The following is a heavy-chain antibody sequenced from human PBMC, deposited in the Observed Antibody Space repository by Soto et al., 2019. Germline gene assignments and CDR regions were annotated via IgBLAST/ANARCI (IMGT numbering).Heavy chain of an antibody. Sequence: QVQLVESGGGLVKPGGSLRLSCAASGFTFSDYYMSWIRQAPGKGLEWVSYVSSSGDAIYYADSVKGRFTISRDNAKNSLSLQMNRLRAEDTAVYYCSRDLGYYDSSGYFDSCGQGMLVTVSS. CDR1: GFTFSDYY. D-gene: IGHD3-22*01. CDR3: SRDLGYYDSSGYFDS. J-gene: IGHJ4*02. CDR2: VSSSGDAI. V-gene: IGHV3-11*01.